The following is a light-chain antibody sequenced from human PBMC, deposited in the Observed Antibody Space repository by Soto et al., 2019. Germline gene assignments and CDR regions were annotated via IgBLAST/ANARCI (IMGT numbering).Light chain of an antibody. CDR3: QLRSNWPSIT. Sequence: EIVLTQSPATLSLSPGERATLSCRASQSVSSYLAWYQQKPGQAPRLLIYDASNRATGIPARFSGSGSGTDFTLTISSLEPEDFAVYYCQLRSNWPSITFGQGTRLEMK. CDR1: QSVSSY. V-gene: IGKV3-11*01. J-gene: IGKJ5*01. CDR2: DAS.